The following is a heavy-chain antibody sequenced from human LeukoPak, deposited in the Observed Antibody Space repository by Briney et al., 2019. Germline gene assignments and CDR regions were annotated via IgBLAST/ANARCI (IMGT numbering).Heavy chain of an antibody. V-gene: IGHV3-21*01. Sequence: PGGSLRLSCAASGFTLSSYSMKWFRQAPGNGLEWVSSISSSSSYIYYADSVKGRFTISRDNAKNSLYLQMNSLRAEDTAVYYCARDPRRGYSSGWYGYWGQGTLVTVSS. CDR2: ISSSSSYI. D-gene: IGHD6-19*01. J-gene: IGHJ4*02. CDR3: ARDPRRGYSSGWYGY. CDR1: GFTLSSYS.